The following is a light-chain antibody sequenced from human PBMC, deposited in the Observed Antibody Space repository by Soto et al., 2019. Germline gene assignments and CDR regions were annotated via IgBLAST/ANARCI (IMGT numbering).Light chain of an antibody. V-gene: IGKV3-20*01. J-gene: IGKJ2*01. Sequence: EIVLTQSPGTLSLSPGERATLSCRASQSVSSSYFAWYQQKPGQATRLLIYGASNRATDIPDRFSGSGSGTDFTLTISRLEPEDFAVYYCQQYSNSPPYTFGQGTKLEIK. CDR2: GAS. CDR1: QSVSSSY. CDR3: QQYSNSPPYT.